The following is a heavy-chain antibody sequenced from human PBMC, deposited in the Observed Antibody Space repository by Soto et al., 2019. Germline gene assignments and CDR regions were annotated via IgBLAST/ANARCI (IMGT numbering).Heavy chain of an antibody. CDR1: GFTFSSYA. J-gene: IGHJ4*02. V-gene: IGHV3-30-3*01. D-gene: IGHD2-15*01. CDR2: ISYDGSNK. Sequence: GGSLRLSCAASGFTFSSYAMHWVRQAPGKGLEWVAVISYDGSNKYYADSVKGRFTISRDNSKNTLYLQMNSLRAEDTAVYYCARDRDIVVVVAATFPFFDYWGQGTLVTVSS. CDR3: ARDRDIVVVVAATFPFFDY.